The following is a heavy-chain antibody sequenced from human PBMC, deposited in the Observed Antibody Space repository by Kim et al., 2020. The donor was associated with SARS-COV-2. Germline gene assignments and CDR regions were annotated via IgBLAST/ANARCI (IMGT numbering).Heavy chain of an antibody. Sequence: SETLSLTCTVSGGSISSSSYYWGWIRQPPGKGLEWIGSIYYSGSTYYNPSLKSRVTISVDTSKNQFSLKLSSVTAADTAVYYCARGSLYSSSSGVLDYWGQGTLVTVSS. D-gene: IGHD6-6*01. CDR1: GGSISSSSYY. CDR2: IYYSGST. CDR3: ARGSLYSSSSGVLDY. J-gene: IGHJ4*02. V-gene: IGHV4-39*07.